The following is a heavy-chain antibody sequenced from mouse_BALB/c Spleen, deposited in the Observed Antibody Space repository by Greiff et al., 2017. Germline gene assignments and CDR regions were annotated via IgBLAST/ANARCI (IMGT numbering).Heavy chain of an antibody. Sequence: ESGPGLVKPSQSLSLTCSVTGYSITSGYYWNWIRQFPGNKLEWMGYISYDGSNNYNPSLKNRISITRDTSKNQFFLKLNSVTTEDTATYYCARDKDWDFAYWGQGTLVTVSA. CDR3: ARDKDWDFAY. J-gene: IGHJ3*01. CDR2: ISYDGSN. D-gene: IGHD4-1*01. CDR1: GYSITSGYY. V-gene: IGHV3-6*02.